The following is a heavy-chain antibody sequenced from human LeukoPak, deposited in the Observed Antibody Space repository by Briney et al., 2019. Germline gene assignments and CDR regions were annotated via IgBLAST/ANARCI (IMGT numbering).Heavy chain of an antibody. Sequence: GSVKFSCKASGYTFTSYDINWVRQATGQGLEWMGWMNPNSGNTGYAQKFQGRVTMTRNTSISTAYMELSSLRSEDTAVYYCARGHYYDFWSGYYDYYYGMDVWGQGTTVTVSS. J-gene: IGHJ6*02. CDR1: GYTFTSYD. CDR3: ARGHYYDFWSGYYDYYYGMDV. V-gene: IGHV1-8*01. D-gene: IGHD3-3*01. CDR2: MNPNSGNT.